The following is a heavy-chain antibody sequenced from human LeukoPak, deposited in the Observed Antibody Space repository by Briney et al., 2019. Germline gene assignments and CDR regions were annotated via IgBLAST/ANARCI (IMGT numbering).Heavy chain of an antibody. CDR1: GGSISSYY. J-gene: IGHJ4*02. CDR3: ARQLLWFGESDY. V-gene: IGHV4-38-2*02. D-gene: IGHD3-10*01. CDR2: IYHSGST. Sequence: SETLSLTCTVSGGSISSYYWGWIRQPPGKGLEWIGSIYHSGSTYYNPSLKSRVTISVDTSKNQFSLKLSSVTAADTAVYYCARQLLWFGESDYWGQGTLVTVSS.